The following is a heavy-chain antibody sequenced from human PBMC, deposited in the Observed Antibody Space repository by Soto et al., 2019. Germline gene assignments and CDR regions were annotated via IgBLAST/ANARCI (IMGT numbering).Heavy chain of an antibody. CDR3: AREGQPDSAGDFGLDV. J-gene: IGHJ6*02. CDR2: ISAYIRSP. Sequence: QVQLVQSGAEMMEPGASLKVSCKASGYSFSTYGITWVRQAPGQGLEWMGWISAYIRSPLYSRNVQERHTMTTDTSTNTAYMELRSLTIDDTGVYFCAREGQPDSAGDFGLDVWGQGTTVIVSS. V-gene: IGHV1-18*01. D-gene: IGHD2-15*01. CDR1: GYSFSTYG.